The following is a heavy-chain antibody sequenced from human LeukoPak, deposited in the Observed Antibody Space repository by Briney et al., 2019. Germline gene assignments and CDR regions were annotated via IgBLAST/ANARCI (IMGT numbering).Heavy chain of an antibody. V-gene: IGHV1-46*01. D-gene: IGHD3-3*01. CDR3: ARGYDFWSGYRIAFDI. J-gene: IGHJ3*02. CDR2: INPSGGST. Sequence: ASVKVSCKVSGYTFTDYYMHWVQQAPGQGLEWMGIINPSGGSTSYAQKFQGRVTMTRDTSTSTVYMELSSLRFEDTAVYYCARGYDFWSGYRIAFDIWGQGTMVTVSS. CDR1: GYTFTDYY.